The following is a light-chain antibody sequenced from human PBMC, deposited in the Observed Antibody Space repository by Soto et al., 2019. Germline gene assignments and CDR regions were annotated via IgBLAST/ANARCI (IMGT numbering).Light chain of an antibody. V-gene: IGKV1-5*01. CDR3: QQYNSYSPRT. Sequence: DIQMTQSPSTLSASIGHRVTITCRASQSISRWLAWFQQKPGKAPKLLIYDASTLASGVPSRFSGSGSGTEFTLTIDGLXPDDFATYYCQQYNSYSPRTFGQGTKVDIK. CDR1: QSISRW. J-gene: IGKJ1*01. CDR2: DAS.